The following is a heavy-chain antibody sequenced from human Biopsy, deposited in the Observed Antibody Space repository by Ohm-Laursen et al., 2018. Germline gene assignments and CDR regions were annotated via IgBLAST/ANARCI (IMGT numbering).Heavy chain of an antibody. J-gene: IGHJ5*02. Sequence: GTLSLTCTVSGGSISNNNYYWGWIRQPPGKGLERIGSIFYRGSTHYKPSLKSRVNISVDTSKNQFSLELNSVTAADTAVYYCARDYDTSGYYYVSWGQGTLVTVPS. CDR2: IFYRGST. D-gene: IGHD3-22*01. CDR3: ARDYDTSGYYYVS. V-gene: IGHV4-39*01. CDR1: GGSISNNNYY.